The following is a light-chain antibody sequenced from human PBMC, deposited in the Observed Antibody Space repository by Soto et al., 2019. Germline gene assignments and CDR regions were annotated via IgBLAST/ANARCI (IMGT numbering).Light chain of an antibody. CDR3: QQYGNGNSPRYS. CDR1: QSVSSNY. V-gene: IGKV3-20*01. J-gene: IGKJ2*03. Sequence: EIVLTQSPGTLSLSLGERATLSCRASQSVSSNYLAWYQQKPGQAPRLLIYETSSRATAIPDRFSGSGSRTDFPLSISRLEPEDFAVYYCQQYGNGNSPRYSFGQGTRLEIK. CDR2: ETS.